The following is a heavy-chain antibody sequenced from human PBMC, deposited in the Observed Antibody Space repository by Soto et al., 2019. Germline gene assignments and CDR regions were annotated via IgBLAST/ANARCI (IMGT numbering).Heavy chain of an antibody. CDR1: GYNFVNYH. V-gene: IGHV5-10-1*01. CDR3: ARPLSLSTSAANPNQYFAFDX. Sequence: GEALKSSCKAPGYNFVNYHISWVRQMPGKGLEWMVMIDPRDSYTNYSPSFQGHGAISIDKSINSAYLQWDSLKASDAAMYYCARPLSLSTSAANPNQYFAFDXWGQWTTVTV. CDR2: IDPRDSYT. D-gene: IGHD5-18*01. J-gene: IGHJ6*02.